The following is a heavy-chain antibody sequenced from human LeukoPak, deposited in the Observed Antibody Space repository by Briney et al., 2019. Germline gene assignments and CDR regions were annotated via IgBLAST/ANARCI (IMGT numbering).Heavy chain of an antibody. CDR3: ARDRSGWYGSEY. CDR2: IYSSGST. CDR1: GGSISGHY. Sequence: SETLSLTCTVSGGSISGHYWSWVRQPAEEGLEWIGRIYSSGSTNYNPSLKSRVTMSVDTSKNQFFLKLSSVTAADTAVYYCARDRSGWYGSEYWGQGTLVTVSS. J-gene: IGHJ4*02. D-gene: IGHD6-19*01. V-gene: IGHV4-4*07.